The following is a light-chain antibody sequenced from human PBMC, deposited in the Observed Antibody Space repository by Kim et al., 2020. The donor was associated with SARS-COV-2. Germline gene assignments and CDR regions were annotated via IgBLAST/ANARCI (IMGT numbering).Light chain of an antibody. CDR2: YDS. CDR3: QVWNSSSDHV. CDR1: NIGSKS. J-gene: IGLJ6*01. Sequence: VAAEKTGRITCGRNNIGSKSVRCYQQKPGQAPVVVIYYDSDRPSGIAERFAGYNSGNTAPLTISMVEAEDEADYYCQVWNSSSDHVFGSGTKVTVL. V-gene: IGLV3-21*04.